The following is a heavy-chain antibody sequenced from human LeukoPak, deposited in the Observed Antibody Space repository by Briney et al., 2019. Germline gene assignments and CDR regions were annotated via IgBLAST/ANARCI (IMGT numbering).Heavy chain of an antibody. Sequence: SQTLSLTCAVSGGSISSGGYSWSWIRQPPGKGLEWIGYIYHSGSTYYNPSLKSRVTISVDRSKNQFSLKLSSVTAADTAVYYCARGVSMGLNTYGFCNYWGQGTPVTVSS. D-gene: IGHD3-3*01. CDR1: GGSISSGGYS. CDR2: IYHSGST. J-gene: IGHJ4*02. V-gene: IGHV4-30-2*01. CDR3: ARGVSMGLNTYGFCNY.